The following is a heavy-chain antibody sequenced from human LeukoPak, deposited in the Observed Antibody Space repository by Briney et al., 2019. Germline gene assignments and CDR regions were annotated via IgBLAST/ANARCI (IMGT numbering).Heavy chain of an antibody. V-gene: IGHV3-64*01. D-gene: IGHD2-2*01. Sequence: GGSLRLSCAASGFTFSSYAMHWVRQAPGKGLEYVSAISSDGDSTYYANSVKGRFTISRDNSKNTLYLQMGSLRAEDMAVYYCASRYCSSTSCYQFDYWAREPWSPSPQ. CDR2: ISSDGDST. J-gene: IGHJ4*02. CDR1: GFTFSSYA. CDR3: ASRYCSSTSCYQFDY.